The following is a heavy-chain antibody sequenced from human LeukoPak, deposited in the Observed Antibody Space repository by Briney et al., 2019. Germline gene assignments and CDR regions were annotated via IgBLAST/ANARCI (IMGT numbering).Heavy chain of an antibody. CDR1: GFTFSDYY. CDR3: ARDRPRPPYYFDY. Sequence: PGGSLRLSCAASGFTFSDYYMSWIRQAPGKGLEWVSYISSSSSTIYYADSVKGRFTISRDNAKNSLYLQMNSLRDEDTAVYYCARDRPRPPYYFDYWGQGTLVTVSS. CDR2: ISSSSSTI. J-gene: IGHJ4*02. V-gene: IGHV3-11*04.